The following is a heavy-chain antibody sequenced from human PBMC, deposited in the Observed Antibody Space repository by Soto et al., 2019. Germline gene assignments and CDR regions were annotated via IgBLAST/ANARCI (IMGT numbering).Heavy chain of an antibody. J-gene: IGHJ6*02. Sequence: QVQLQESGPGLVKPSQTLSLTCTVSGGSISSGGYYWSWIRQHPGKGLEWIGYIYYSGSTYYNPALKRRVTVAVDTSQIQFALKLSSVTAADTAVSYCARAPYDYVWGSYRRTDYYGMDVWGQGTTVTVSS. CDR1: GGSISSGGYY. CDR3: ARAPYDYVWGSYRRTDYYGMDV. CDR2: IYYSGST. V-gene: IGHV4-31*03. D-gene: IGHD3-16*02.